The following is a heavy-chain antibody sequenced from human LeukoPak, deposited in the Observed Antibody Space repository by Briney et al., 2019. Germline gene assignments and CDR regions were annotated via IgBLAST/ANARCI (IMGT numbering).Heavy chain of an antibody. D-gene: IGHD5-12*01. CDR2: INHSGST. CDR1: GGPFNDYY. CDR3: ARSGRDVGFAFDI. Sequence: SETLSLTCAVYGGPFNDYYWNWLRQPPGKGLEWMGEINHSGSTNYHPSYKNRVTISLDTSQNHFSLRLTSVTAADTAVYFCARSGRDVGFAFDIWGQGTLVTISS. V-gene: IGHV4-34*01. J-gene: IGHJ3*02.